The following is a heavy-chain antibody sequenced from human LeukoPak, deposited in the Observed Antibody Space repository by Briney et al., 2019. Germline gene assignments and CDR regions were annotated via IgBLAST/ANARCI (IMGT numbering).Heavy chain of an antibody. CDR1: GGSFSGYY. J-gene: IGHJ6*03. D-gene: IGHD6-6*01. V-gene: IGHV4-34*01. CDR3: ARRSSSSDYYMDV. CDR2: INHSGST. Sequence: SETLSLTCAVYGGSFSGYYWSWIRQPPGKGLEWIGEINHSGSTNYNPSFKSRVTISVDTSKNQFSLKLSSVTAADTAVYYCARRSSSSDYYMDVWGKGTTVTVSS.